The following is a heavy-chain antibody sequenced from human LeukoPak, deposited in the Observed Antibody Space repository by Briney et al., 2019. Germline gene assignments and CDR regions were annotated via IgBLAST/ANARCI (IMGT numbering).Heavy chain of an antibody. CDR3: AKGKTVAGTGGHNFDY. J-gene: IGHJ4*02. D-gene: IGHD6-19*01. Sequence: PGGSLRLSCAASGFTFSRYWMTWVRQAPGKGLEWVANIKEDGSEKYYVDSVKGRFTISRDNAKNSLYLQMNSLRAEDTALYYCAKGKTVAGTGGHNFDYWGQGTLVTVSS. CDR1: GFTFSRYW. V-gene: IGHV3-7*03. CDR2: IKEDGSEK.